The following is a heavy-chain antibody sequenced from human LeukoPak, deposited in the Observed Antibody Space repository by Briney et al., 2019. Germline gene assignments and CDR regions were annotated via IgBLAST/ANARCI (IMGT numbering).Heavy chain of an antibody. V-gene: IGHV3-74*01. J-gene: IGHJ4*02. D-gene: IGHD1-14*01. Sequence: GGSLRLSCAVSGFTFSGHWMFWVRQAPGKGLEWVSSTNSGGSVTGYTDSVKGRFTVSRDNAKNTLFLQMNSLRAEDTAVYYCARAGWYSCDYWGQGTLVTVSS. CDR1: GFTFSGHW. CDR2: TNSGGSVT. CDR3: ARAGWYSCDY.